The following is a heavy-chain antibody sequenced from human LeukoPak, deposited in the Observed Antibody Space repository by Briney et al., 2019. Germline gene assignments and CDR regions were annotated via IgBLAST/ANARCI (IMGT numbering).Heavy chain of an antibody. D-gene: IGHD5-12*01. CDR1: GGSISSHY. Sequence: SETLSLTCTVSGGSISSHYWSWIRQPPGKGLEWIGSIYYSGSTYYNPSLKSRVTISIDRSKNQFSLKLSSVTAADTAVYYCARTRSGYSNHYFDYWGQGTLVTVSS. CDR3: ARTRSGYSNHYFDY. CDR2: IYYSGST. V-gene: IGHV4-59*11. J-gene: IGHJ4*02.